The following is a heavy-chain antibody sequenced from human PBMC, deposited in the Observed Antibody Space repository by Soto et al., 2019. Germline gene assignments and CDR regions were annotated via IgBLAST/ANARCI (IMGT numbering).Heavy chain of an antibody. CDR3: ARRSIAVNWFDP. J-gene: IGHJ5*02. Sequence: ASVKVSCKASGYTFTSYGTSWVRQAPGQGLEWMGWISAYNGNTNYAQKLQGRVTMTTDTSTSTAYMELRSLRSDDTAVYYCARRSIAVNWFDPWGQGTLVTVSS. V-gene: IGHV1-18*01. D-gene: IGHD2-21*01. CDR1: GYTFTSYG. CDR2: ISAYNGNT.